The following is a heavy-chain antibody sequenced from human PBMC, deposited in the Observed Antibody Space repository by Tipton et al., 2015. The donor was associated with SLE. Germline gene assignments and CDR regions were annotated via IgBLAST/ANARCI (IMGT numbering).Heavy chain of an antibody. CDR3: AKVGGTTYGWNFDL. CDR1: GFTFSNYW. J-gene: IGHJ2*01. V-gene: IGHV3-7*01. CDR2: IKQDGSEQ. Sequence: SLRLSCVASGFTFSNYWMSWVRQAPGKGLEWVASIKQDGSEQYYVDSMKGRFTISRDNSRNTLYLQMGSVRPEDMAVYYCAKVGGTTYGWNFDLWGRGTQVTVSS. D-gene: IGHD1-7*01.